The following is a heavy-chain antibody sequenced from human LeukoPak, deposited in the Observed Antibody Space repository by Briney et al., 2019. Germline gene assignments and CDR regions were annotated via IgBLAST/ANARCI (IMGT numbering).Heavy chain of an antibody. J-gene: IGHJ4*02. Sequence: GGSLRLSCAASGFTFSSYGMHWVRQAPGQGLEWVAVISYDGSNKYYADSVKGRFTISRDNSKNTLYLQMNSLRAEDTAVYYCAKDIFAIRGYGPTFDYWGQGTLVSVSS. D-gene: IGHD5-12*01. CDR2: ISYDGSNK. V-gene: IGHV3-30*18. CDR1: GFTFSSYG. CDR3: AKDIFAIRGYGPTFDY.